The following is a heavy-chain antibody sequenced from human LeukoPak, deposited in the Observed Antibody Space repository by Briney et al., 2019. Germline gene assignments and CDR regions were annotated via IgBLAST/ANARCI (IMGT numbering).Heavy chain of an antibody. D-gene: IGHD6-13*01. CDR1: GGSIRDYY. CDR3: ARNAAVPTSRSWFDL. Sequence: KSSETLSLTSTVSGGSIRDYYCSRTRQPPGKGLEWIGYAYYSGSTNYNPSLESRVTMSVDTSKNKFTLKLSSVTAADTAVYYCARNAAVPTSRSWFDLWGKGSLVTVSS. CDR2: AYYSGST. V-gene: IGHV4-59*08. J-gene: IGHJ5*02.